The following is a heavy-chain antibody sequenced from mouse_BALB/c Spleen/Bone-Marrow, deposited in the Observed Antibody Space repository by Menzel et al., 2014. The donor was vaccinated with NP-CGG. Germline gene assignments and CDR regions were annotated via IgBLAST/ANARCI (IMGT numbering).Heavy chain of an antibody. CDR2: IFPGTVTP. CDR1: GYTFTSYW. J-gene: IGHJ2*01. D-gene: IGHD2-2*01. CDR3: ARRGYGYLDY. V-gene: IGHV1S132*01. Sequence: QVQLQQPGAELVKPGASVKLSCKTSGYTFTSYWIQWVKQRPGQGLGGIGEIFPGTVTPYYNEKFKGKATLTIDTSSSTASMQLSSLTSEDSAVYFRARRGYGYLDYWGQGTTLTVSS.